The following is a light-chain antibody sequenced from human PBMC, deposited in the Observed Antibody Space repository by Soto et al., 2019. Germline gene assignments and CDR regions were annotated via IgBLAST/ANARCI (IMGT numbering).Light chain of an antibody. CDR2: WAS. V-gene: IGKV4-1*01. J-gene: IGKJ1*01. CDR3: QQYYSTPWT. Sequence: DIVVTQSPDSLAVSLGERATINCKSSQSVLSTSNNKNYLAWYQQKPGQPPKLLIYWASTRESGVPDRFSGGGSGADFTLTISSLQVEDVAVYYCQQYYSTPWTFGQGTKVEIK. CDR1: QSVLSTSNNKNY.